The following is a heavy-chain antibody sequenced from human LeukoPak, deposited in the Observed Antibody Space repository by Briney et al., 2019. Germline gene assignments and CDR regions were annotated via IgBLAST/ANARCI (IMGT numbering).Heavy chain of an antibody. CDR3: ATGANPVQLERRWPYY. Sequence: ASVKVSCKVSGYTLTELSMHWVRQAPGKGLEWMGGFDPEDGETIYAQKFQGRVTMTEDTSTDTAYMELSSLRSEDTAVYYCATGANPVQLERRWPYYWGQGTLVTVSS. D-gene: IGHD1-1*01. CDR2: FDPEDGET. J-gene: IGHJ4*02. CDR1: GYTLTELS. V-gene: IGHV1-24*01.